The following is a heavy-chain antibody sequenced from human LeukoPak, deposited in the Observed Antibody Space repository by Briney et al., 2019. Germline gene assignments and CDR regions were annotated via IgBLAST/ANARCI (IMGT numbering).Heavy chain of an antibody. V-gene: IGHV1-2*02. CDR2: INPNSGGT. CDR3: ARKVDVLRYFDWLSRADFDY. Sequence: ASVKVSCKASGYTFTGYYVHWVRQAPGQGLEWMGWINPNSGGTNYAQKLQGRVTMTTDTSTSTAYMELRSLRSDDTAVYYCARKVDVLRYFDWLSRADFDYWGQGTLVTVSS. J-gene: IGHJ4*02. D-gene: IGHD3-9*01. CDR1: GYTFTGYY.